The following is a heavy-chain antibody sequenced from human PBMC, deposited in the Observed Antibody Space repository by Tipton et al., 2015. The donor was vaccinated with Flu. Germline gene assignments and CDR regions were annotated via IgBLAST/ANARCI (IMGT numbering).Heavy chain of an antibody. CDR3: ARAMAMYNRGWYFDY. V-gene: IGHV4-61*02. Sequence: TLSLTCTVSGGSISSGSYYWNWIRQPAGKGLEWIGRMYTSGITNYNPSLKSRVTISVDTSKNQFSLKLSSVTAADTAVYHCARAMAMYNRGWYFDYWGQGTLVTVSS. CDR2: MYTSGIT. J-gene: IGHJ4*02. D-gene: IGHD6-19*01. CDR1: GGSISSGSYY.